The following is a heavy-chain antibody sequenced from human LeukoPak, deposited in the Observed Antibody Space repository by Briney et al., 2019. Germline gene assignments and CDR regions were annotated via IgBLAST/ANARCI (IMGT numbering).Heavy chain of an antibody. J-gene: IGHJ4*02. D-gene: IGHD3-16*01. V-gene: IGHV3-23*01. CDR3: AKGRGFRVWDPWDN. CDR2: ISGSGGST. CDR1: GFNFNNYW. Sequence: GGSLRLSCAASGFNFNNYWMTWVRQAPGKGLEWVSGISGSGGSTYYADSVKGRFIISRDNSKNTLFLEMNSLRVEDTAVYYCAKGRGFRVWDPWDNWGQGTLITVSS.